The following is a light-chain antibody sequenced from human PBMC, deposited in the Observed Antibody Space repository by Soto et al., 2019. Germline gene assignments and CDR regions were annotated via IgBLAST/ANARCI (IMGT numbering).Light chain of an antibody. CDR3: QQLNNYPLT. Sequence: DIQMTQSPSTLSASVGDRVTITCRASQSISTWLAWYHQKPGKAPKFLIYAASTLQSGVPSRFSGSGSGTEFTLTISSLQPEDLGTYYCQQLNNYPLTFGGGTKVDIK. CDR1: QSISTW. J-gene: IGKJ4*01. V-gene: IGKV1-5*01. CDR2: AAS.